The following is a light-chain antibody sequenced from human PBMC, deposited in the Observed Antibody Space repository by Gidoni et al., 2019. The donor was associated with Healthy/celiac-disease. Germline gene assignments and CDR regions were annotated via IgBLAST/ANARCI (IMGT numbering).Light chain of an antibody. Sequence: EIQMTQSPSSLSASVGDRVTITCQASQDIRNYLNWYQQKPGKAPKLLIYDASNLETGVPSRFSGSGSGTDFTFTISSLQPEDIATYYCQQYDNLPFTFGPGTKVDIK. CDR2: DAS. J-gene: IGKJ3*01. CDR1: QDIRNY. V-gene: IGKV1-33*01. CDR3: QQYDNLPFT.